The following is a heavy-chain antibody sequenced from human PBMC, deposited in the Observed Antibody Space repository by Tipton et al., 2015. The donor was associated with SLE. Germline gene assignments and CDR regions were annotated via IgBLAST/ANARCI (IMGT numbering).Heavy chain of an antibody. D-gene: IGHD3-10*01. J-gene: IGHJ4*02. V-gene: IGHV3-23*01. Sequence: SLRLSCAASGFTLRTNAMSWVRQAPGKGLEWVSAISGSGGSTYYADSVKGRFTISRDNSKNTLYLQMNSLRAEDTAVYYCAKRPSLLWFGEYLDYWGQGTLVTVSS. CDR3: AKRPSLLWFGEYLDY. CDR2: ISGSGGST. CDR1: GFTLRTNA.